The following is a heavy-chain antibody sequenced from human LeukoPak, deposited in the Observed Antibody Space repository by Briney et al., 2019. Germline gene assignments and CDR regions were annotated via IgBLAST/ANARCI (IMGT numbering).Heavy chain of an antibody. V-gene: IGHV3-23*01. J-gene: IGHJ4*02. CDR2: IGSSGGST. Sequence: GGSLRLSHAASGFTFSSYAMTRVRQAPGKGLEWVSVIGSSGGSTYYADSVKGRFTISRDNSKNTLYLQMNSLRAEDTAVYYCAKTKYTSGWYEFDYWGQGTLVTVSS. CDR1: GFTFSSYA. D-gene: IGHD6-19*01. CDR3: AKTKYTSGWYEFDY.